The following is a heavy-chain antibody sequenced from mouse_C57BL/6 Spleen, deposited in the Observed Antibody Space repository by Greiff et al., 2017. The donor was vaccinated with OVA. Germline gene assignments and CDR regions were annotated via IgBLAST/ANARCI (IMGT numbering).Heavy chain of an antibody. J-gene: IGHJ1*03. D-gene: IGHD2-3*01. CDR1: GFSLTSYG. CDR2: IWSGGST. V-gene: IGHV2-2*01. CDR3: ARNRMVTTRDWYFDV. Sequence: QVQLKQSGPGLVQPSQSLSITCTVSGFSLTSYGVHWVRQSPGKGLEWLGVIWSGGSTDYNAAFISRLSISKDNSKSQVFFKMNSLQADDTAIYYCARNRMVTTRDWYFDVWGTGTTVTVSS.